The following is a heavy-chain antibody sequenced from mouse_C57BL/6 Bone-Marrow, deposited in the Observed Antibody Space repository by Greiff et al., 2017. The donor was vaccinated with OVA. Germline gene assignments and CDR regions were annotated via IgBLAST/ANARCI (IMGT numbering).Heavy chain of an antibody. Sequence: QVQLQQPGAELVMPGASVKLSCKASGYTFTSYWMHWVKQRPGQGLEWIGEIDPSDSYTNYNQKFKGKSTLTVDKSSSTAYMQLSSLTSEYSAVYYCARGGWFAYWGQGTLVTVSA. CDR1: GYTFTSYW. CDR3: ARGGWFAY. J-gene: IGHJ3*01. V-gene: IGHV1-69*01. CDR2: IDPSDSYT.